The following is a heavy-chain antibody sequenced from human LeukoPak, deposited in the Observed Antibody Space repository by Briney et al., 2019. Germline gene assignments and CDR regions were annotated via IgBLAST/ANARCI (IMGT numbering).Heavy chain of an antibody. CDR3: ARDLSSGWITGIDY. V-gene: IGHV3-48*04. CDR1: GFTFSSYS. J-gene: IGHJ4*02. D-gene: IGHD6-19*01. CDR2: ISSSSSTI. Sequence: TGGSLRLSCAASGFTFSSYSMNWVRQAPGKGLEWVSYISSSSSTIYYADSVKGRFTISRDNAKNSLYLQMNSLRAEDTALYHCARDLSSGWITGIDYWGQGTLVTVSS.